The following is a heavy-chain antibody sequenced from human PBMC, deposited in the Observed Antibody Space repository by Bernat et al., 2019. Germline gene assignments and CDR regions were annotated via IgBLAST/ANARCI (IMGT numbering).Heavy chain of an antibody. CDR2: ISGGGGNT. CDR3: ARDPPPYYYDSSGYPRRGYYFDY. CDR1: GFTFSNYA. J-gene: IGHJ4*02. Sequence: EVQLLESGGGLVQPGGSLRLSCAASGFTFSNYAMSWVRQAPGKGPEWVSAISGGGGNTYYADSVKGRFTISRDNSKNTLYLQMNSLRAEDTAVYYCARDPPPYYYDSSGYPRRGYYFDYWGQGTLVTVSS. D-gene: IGHD3-22*01. V-gene: IGHV3-23*01.